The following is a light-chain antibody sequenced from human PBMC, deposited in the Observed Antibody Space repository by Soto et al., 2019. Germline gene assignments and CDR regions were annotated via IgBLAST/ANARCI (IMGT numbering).Light chain of an antibody. CDR2: EVS. Sequence: QSVLTQPASVSGSAGQSITISCTGTSSDVGGYNYVSWYQQHPGKAPKLMIYEVSNRPSGVSNRFSGSKSGNTASLTISGLQAEDEADYYRSSYTSSSTRVFGGGTKVTVL. CDR1: SSDVGGYNY. J-gene: IGLJ3*02. V-gene: IGLV2-14*01. CDR3: SSYTSSSTRV.